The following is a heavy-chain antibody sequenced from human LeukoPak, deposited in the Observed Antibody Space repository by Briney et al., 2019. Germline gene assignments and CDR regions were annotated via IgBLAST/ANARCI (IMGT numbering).Heavy chain of an antibody. V-gene: IGHV3-23*01. J-gene: IGHJ4*02. D-gene: IGHD2-15*01. CDR2: ISGSGGST. Sequence: TGGSLRLSCAASGFTFSSYAMSWVRQAPGKGLEWVSGISGSGGSTYYAGSVKGRFTISRDNSKNTLYLQMNSLRVEDTAVYYCAKGFGGGSCGYWGQGTLVTVSS. CDR3: AKGFGGGSCGY. CDR1: GFTFSSYA.